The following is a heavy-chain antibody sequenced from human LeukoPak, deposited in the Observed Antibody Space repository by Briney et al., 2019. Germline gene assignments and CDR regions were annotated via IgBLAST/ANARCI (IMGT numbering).Heavy chain of an antibody. J-gene: IGHJ3*02. V-gene: IGHV3-48*03. CDR1: GFNFGSHE. CDR3: AREIIPTPDTFDI. CDR2: IGGSGSPT. Sequence: PGGSLRLSCAVSGFNFGSHEMSWVRQAPGKGLEWVSYIGGSGSPTHYADSVKGRFTVSRDNAKNSLYLQLNNLRAEDTAVYYCAREIIPTPDTFDIWGQGTVVTVSS. D-gene: IGHD2-15*01.